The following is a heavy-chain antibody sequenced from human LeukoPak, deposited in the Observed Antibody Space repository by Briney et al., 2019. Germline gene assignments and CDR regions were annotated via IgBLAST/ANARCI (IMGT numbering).Heavy chain of an antibody. J-gene: IGHJ4*02. V-gene: IGHV4-59*01. CDR3: ARGRSYSDY. Sequence: SETLSLTCTVSSASISTYYWSWIRQPPGKGLEWIGYIYYSGSTNYNPSLKSRVTISVDTSKNQFSLKLSSVTAADTAVYYCARGRSYSDYWGQGTLVTVSS. CDR2: IYYSGST. CDR1: SASISTYY.